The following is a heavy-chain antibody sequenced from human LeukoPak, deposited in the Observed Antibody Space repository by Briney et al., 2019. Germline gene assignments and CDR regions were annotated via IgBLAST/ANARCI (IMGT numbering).Heavy chain of an antibody. D-gene: IGHD6-19*01. V-gene: IGHV3-23*01. CDR1: GFTFSSYA. Sequence: PGGSLRLSCAASGFTFSSYAMSWVRQAPGKGLEWVSAISGSGGSTYYADSVKGRLTISRDNSKNTLYLQMNSLRAEDTAVYYCAKGTGGWYEFDYWGQGTLVTVSS. CDR2: ISGSGGST. J-gene: IGHJ4*02. CDR3: AKGTGGWYEFDY.